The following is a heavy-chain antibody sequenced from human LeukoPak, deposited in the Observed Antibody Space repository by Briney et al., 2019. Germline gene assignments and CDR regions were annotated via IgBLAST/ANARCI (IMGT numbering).Heavy chain of an antibody. D-gene: IGHD3-10*01. CDR1: GFALSSFD. Sequence: GGSLRLSCAASGFALSSFDILWVRQSPRKGLEWVARILTNGDTDYGASVEGRFTISRENAKSYVYLRMNSLRDGDTAVYYCARDRFGERTFEKWGQGTMVTVSS. CDR3: ARDRFGERTFEK. V-gene: IGHV3-13*01. J-gene: IGHJ3*02. CDR2: ILTNGDT.